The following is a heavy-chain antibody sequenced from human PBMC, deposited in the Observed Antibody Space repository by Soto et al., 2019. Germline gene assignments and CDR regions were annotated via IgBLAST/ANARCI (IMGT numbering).Heavy chain of an antibody. V-gene: IGHV1-69*02. D-gene: IGHD3-10*01. CDR1: GGTFSSYT. CDR2: IIPILGIA. CDR3: ARAGGPLDWYFDL. Sequence: QVQLVQSGAEVKKPGSSVKVSCKASGGTFSSYTISWVRQAPGQGLEWMGRIIPILGIANYAQKFQGRVTITADKSMSTAYMELSSLRSEDTAVYYCARAGGPLDWYFDLWGRGTLVTDSS. J-gene: IGHJ2*01.